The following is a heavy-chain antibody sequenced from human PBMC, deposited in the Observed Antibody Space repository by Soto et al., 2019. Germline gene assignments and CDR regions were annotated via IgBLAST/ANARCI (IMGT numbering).Heavy chain of an antibody. D-gene: IGHD3-22*01. Sequence: EASVKVSCKASGVGGTFSSYAISWVRQAPGQGLEWMGWISPDFGTTNYAQKFQGRVTMTTDTSTSTAYMELRSLRSDDTAVYYCARGGYFYDSSGYPEYYFDYWGQGTLVTVSS. CDR3: ARGGYFYDSSGYPEYYFDY. J-gene: IGHJ4*02. V-gene: IGHV1-18*01. CDR2: ISPDFGTT. CDR1: GVGGTFSSYA.